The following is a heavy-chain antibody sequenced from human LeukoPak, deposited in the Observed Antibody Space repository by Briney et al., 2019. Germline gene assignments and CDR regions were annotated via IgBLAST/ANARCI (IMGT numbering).Heavy chain of an antibody. V-gene: IGHV4-59*08. CDR2: IYYRGST. D-gene: IGHD4-17*01. CDR1: GGSISSYY. Sequence: TPSETLSLTCTVSGGSISSYYWSWIRQPPGKGLEWIGYIYYRGSTNYNPSLKSRVTISVDTSKNQFSLKLSSVTAADTAVYYCARHRSTVTTTDYWGQGTLVTVSS. CDR3: ARHRSTVTTTDY. J-gene: IGHJ4*02.